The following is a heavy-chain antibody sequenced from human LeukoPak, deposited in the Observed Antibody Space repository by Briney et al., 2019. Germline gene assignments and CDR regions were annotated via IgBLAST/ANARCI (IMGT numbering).Heavy chain of an antibody. Sequence: ASVKVSCKASGYTFTGYYMHWVRQAPGQGLEWMGLINPNSGGTNYAQKFQGRVTMTRDTSTSTAYMELSRLRSDDTAVYYCARPEYYYDSSGYPAYWGQGTLVTVSS. CDR3: ARPEYYYDSSGYPAY. V-gene: IGHV1-2*02. D-gene: IGHD3-22*01. CDR2: INPNSGGT. CDR1: GYTFTGYY. J-gene: IGHJ4*02.